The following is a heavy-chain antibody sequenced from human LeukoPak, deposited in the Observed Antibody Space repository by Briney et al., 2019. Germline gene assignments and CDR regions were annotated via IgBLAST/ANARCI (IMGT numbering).Heavy chain of an antibody. CDR3: ARVPRYVWGSYRYYFDY. J-gene: IGHJ4*02. CDR2: IYYTGNT. Sequence: PSETLSLTCSVSGVSISSSNSYWGWIRQPPGKGLEWIGSIYYTGNTYYNASLKSRVTISIDTSKNQFSLKLSSVTAADTAVYYCARVPRYVWGSYRYYFDYWGQGTLVTVSS. D-gene: IGHD3-16*02. V-gene: IGHV4-39*01. CDR1: GVSISSSNSY.